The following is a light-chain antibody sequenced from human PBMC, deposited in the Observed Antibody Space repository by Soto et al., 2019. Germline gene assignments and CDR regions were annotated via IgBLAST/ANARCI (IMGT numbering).Light chain of an antibody. V-gene: IGKV3-15*01. Sequence: EIVMTQSPATLSVSPGERVTLSCRASESVSNNVAWYQQKPGQAPRLLIYHAITRATGIPARFSGSGSGTELTLTISSLQSEDFAIYYCQQYNNWPLTFGGGTKVEF. CDR3: QQYNNWPLT. CDR2: HAI. J-gene: IGKJ4*01. CDR1: ESVSNN.